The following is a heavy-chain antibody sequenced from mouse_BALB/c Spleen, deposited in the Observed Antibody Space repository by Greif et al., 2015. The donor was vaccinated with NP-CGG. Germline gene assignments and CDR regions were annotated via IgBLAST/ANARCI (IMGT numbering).Heavy chain of an antibody. CDR1: GFTFSSFG. D-gene: IGHD1-1*01. Sequence: EVQVVESGGGLVQPGGSRKLSCAASGFTFSSFGMHWVRQAPEKGLEWVAYISSGSSTIYYADTVKGRFTLSRDNPKNTLFLQMTSLRAEDTAMYDWARGSSWYCDVWGAGTTVTVSS. CDR3: ARGSSWYCDV. V-gene: IGHV5-17*02. J-gene: IGHJ1*01. CDR2: ISSGSSTI.